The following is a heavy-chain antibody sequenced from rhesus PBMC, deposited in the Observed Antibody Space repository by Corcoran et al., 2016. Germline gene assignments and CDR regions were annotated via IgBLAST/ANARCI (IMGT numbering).Heavy chain of an antibody. CDR3: ARGIAATVGV. D-gene: IGHD4-29*01. CDR1: GFTFSDYY. V-gene: IGHV3-116*02. J-gene: IGHJ5-1*01. CDR2: IRNRANGVTA. Sequence: EVRLVESGGGLVQPGGSLRLSCVGSGFTFSDYYMSWVRQAPGRGSEWVGFIRNRANGVTAEYAASVNGRFTISRDESKSIASLQMNSLKTEDTAVYYCARGIAATVGVWGPGVLVTVSS.